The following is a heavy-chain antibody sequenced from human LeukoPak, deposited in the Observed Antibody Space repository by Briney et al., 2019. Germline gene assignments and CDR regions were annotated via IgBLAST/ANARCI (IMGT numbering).Heavy chain of an antibody. D-gene: IGHD3-10*01. Sequence: PSETLSPTCAVSGGSISSSNWWSWVRQPPGKALEWIGNIFYSGSTYYSPSLKSRVTISLDTSRNQFSLKLNSVTAADTAVYYCAKSNGYGLIDIWGQGTMVTVSS. CDR2: IFYSGST. J-gene: IGHJ3*02. V-gene: IGHV4-4*02. CDR1: GGSISSSNW. CDR3: AKSNGYGLIDI.